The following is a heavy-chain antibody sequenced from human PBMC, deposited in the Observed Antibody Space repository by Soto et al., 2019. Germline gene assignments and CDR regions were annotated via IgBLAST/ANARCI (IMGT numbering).Heavy chain of an antibody. Sequence: GGSLRLSCAASGFTFSDYYMSWIRQAPGKGLEWVSYISSSGSTIYYADSVKGRFTISRDNAKNSLYLQMNSLRAEDTAVYYCAKDREVATIYYYGMDVWGQGTTVTVSS. CDR1: GFTFSDYY. CDR2: ISSSGSTI. CDR3: AKDREVATIYYYGMDV. D-gene: IGHD5-12*01. J-gene: IGHJ6*02. V-gene: IGHV3-11*01.